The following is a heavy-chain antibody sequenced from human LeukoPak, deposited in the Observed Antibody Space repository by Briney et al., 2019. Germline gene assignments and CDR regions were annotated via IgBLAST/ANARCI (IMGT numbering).Heavy chain of an antibody. J-gene: IGHJ4*02. CDR3: ARDRGYSSSWYYFDY. D-gene: IGHD6-13*01. V-gene: IGHV4-59*12. Sequence: KPSETLSLTCTVSGGSISSYYWSWIRQPPGKGLEWIGYIYYSGSTNYNPSLKSRVTMSVDTSKNQFSLKLSSVTAADTAVYYCARDRGYSSSWYYFDYWGQGTLVTVSS. CDR2: IYYSGST. CDR1: GGSISSYY.